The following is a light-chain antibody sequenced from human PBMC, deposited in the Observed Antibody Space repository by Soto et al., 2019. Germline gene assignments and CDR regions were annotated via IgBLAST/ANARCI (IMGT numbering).Light chain of an antibody. V-gene: IGKV3-20*01. CDR1: QSVSNNY. Sequence: EIVLTQSPGTLSLSPGERATLSCRASQSVSNNYLAWYQQKPGQAPRLLIYGASNRATGIPDRFSGSGSGTDFTLTISRLEPEDFAIYYCQQTHSAPRTFGQGTRLDIK. CDR2: GAS. J-gene: IGKJ1*01. CDR3: QQTHSAPRT.